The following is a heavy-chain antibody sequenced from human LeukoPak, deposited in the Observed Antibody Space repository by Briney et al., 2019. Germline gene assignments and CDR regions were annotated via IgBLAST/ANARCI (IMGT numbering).Heavy chain of an antibody. CDR3: ARVGVSATNTPAFDY. CDR2: ITAGSSYI. V-gene: IGHV3-21*01. J-gene: IGHJ4*02. CDR1: EFTVSRNY. Sequence: GGSLRLSCTASEFTVSRNYMLWVRQAPGKGLEWVSSITAGSSYIDYTPSVEGRFTISRDNSKNSLFLHMNSLRAEDTALYYCARVGVSATNTPAFDYWGQGTLVTVSS. D-gene: IGHD2-15*01.